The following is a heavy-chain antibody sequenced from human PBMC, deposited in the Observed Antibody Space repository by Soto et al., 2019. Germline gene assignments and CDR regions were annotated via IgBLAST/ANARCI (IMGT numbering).Heavy chain of an antibody. Sequence: EVQLVESGGDLVQPGGSLRLSCAASGFTVSSHYMNWVRQAPGKGLEWVSLIQSGGSTFYADSVKGRFAIYRDKSKNTLFLQMNRLSVEDTAMYYCSRDDVDCSGGSRYGVPMDVWGRGPTVTVSS. CDR1: GFTVSSHY. V-gene: IGHV3-66*01. J-gene: IGHJ6*03. D-gene: IGHD2-15*01. CDR3: SRDDVDCSGGSRYGVPMDV. CDR2: IQSGGST.